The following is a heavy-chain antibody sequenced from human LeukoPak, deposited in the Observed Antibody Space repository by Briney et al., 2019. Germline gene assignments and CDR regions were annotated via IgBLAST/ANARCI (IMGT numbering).Heavy chain of an antibody. V-gene: IGHV4-4*02. CDR2: IYHSGST. D-gene: IGHD3-16*01. CDR1: GGSISSSHW. J-gene: IGHJ6*03. Sequence: SGTLSLTCAVSGGSISSSHWWSWVRQPPGKGLEWIGEIYHSGSTNYNPSLKSRVTILIDKSKNQFSLKLSSVTVADTAVYYCARETSQKGAHYMDVWGKGTTVTISS. CDR3: ARETSQKGAHYMDV.